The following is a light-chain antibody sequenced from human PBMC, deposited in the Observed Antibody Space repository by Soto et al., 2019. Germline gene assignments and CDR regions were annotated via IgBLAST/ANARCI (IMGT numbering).Light chain of an antibody. CDR3: MQALQTPFT. CDR2: FGS. Sequence: DLVMTQSPLSLPVTPGEPASISCRSSQSLLHSNGYKYLDWYVQKPGQSPQLLIYFGSNRASGVPDRLSGSGSGTDFTLRINRVEAEDVGVYYCMQALQTPFTFGPGTKVDFK. V-gene: IGKV2-28*01. J-gene: IGKJ3*01. CDR1: QSLLHSNGYKY.